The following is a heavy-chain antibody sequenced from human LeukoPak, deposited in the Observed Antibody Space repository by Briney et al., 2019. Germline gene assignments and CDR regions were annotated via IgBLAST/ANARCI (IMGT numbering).Heavy chain of an antibody. D-gene: IGHD6-13*01. CDR2: ISSSSSYI. J-gene: IGHJ5*02. V-gene: IGHV3-21*01. CDR1: GFTFSSYS. CDR3: ARSAAGTPNWFDP. Sequence: PGGSLRLSCAASGFTFSSYSMNWVRQAPGKGLEWVSSISSSSSYIYYADSVKGRFTISRNNAKNSLYLQMNSLRAEDTAVYYCARSAAGTPNWFDPWGQGTLVTVSS.